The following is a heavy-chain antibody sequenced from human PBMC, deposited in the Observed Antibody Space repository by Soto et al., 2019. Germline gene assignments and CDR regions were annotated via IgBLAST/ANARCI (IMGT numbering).Heavy chain of an antibody. CDR2: INRDGRT. CDR3: TRDSSYYGAGRGVFDY. Sequence: EVRLVESGGGLVQPGRSLRLYCAVSGFSISNNYISWVRQARGQGLDWVSAINRDGRTYYPDSVQGRFTVSRDTSRNTVYRQMNNLRVDDSAVYHCTRDSSYYGAGRGVFDYLGQGAPVTVSS. D-gene: IGHD3-10*01. J-gene: IGHJ4*02. CDR1: GFSISNNY. V-gene: IGHV3-66*01.